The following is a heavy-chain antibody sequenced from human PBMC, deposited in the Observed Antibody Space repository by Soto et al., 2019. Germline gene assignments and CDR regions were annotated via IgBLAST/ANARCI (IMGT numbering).Heavy chain of an antibody. CDR3: ASQKGYCSGGSCYENGFDP. CDR1: GYTFTSYG. D-gene: IGHD2-15*01. Sequence: QVQLVQSGAEVKKPGASVKVSCKASGYTFTSYGISWVRQAPGQGLEWMGWISAYNGNTNYAQKLQGRVTMTTDTXXSXAXTELRSLRSDDTAVYYCASQKGYCSGGSCYENGFDPWGQGTLVTVSS. J-gene: IGHJ5*02. CDR2: ISAYNGNT. V-gene: IGHV1-18*01.